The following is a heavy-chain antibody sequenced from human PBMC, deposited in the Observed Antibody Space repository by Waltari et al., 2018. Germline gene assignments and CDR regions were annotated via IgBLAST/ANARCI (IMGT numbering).Heavy chain of an antibody. J-gene: IGHJ4*02. V-gene: IGHV3-23*01. CDR2: ISGPGLTT. CDR3: AKVGGIAAAEFQFDF. Sequence: EVQLLESGGGLVQPGGSLRLSCAASGFTFISYSMSWVRQAPGKGRGGVSSISGPGLTTFSADSVKGRFSISRDNSKNTLYLQINGLRADDTAVYYCAKVGGIAAAEFQFDFWGRGTLVTVSS. CDR1: GFTFISYS. D-gene: IGHD6-13*01.